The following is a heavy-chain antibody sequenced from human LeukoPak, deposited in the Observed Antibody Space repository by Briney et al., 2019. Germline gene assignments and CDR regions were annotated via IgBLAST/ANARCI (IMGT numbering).Heavy chain of an antibody. Sequence: PGRSMRLSCVVSGFTFSIYSMSWDRQAPRKGLEWVAYTTSSDSRIHHADSVRGRFIISRDNAKSSLYLQMNNLRADDTAVYYFARVVYSILMDVWGQGTTVTVSS. CDR3: ARVVYSILMDV. D-gene: IGHD5-18*01. J-gene: IGHJ6*02. V-gene: IGHV3-11*01. CDR2: TTSSDSRI. CDR1: GFTFSIYS.